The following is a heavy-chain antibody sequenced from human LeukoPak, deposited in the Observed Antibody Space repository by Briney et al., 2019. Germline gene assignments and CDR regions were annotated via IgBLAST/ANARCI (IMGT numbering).Heavy chain of an antibody. Sequence: SVKVSCKASGGTFSSYAISWVRQAPGQGLEWMGRIIPILGIANYAQKFQGRVTITADKSTSTAYMELSSLRSEDTAVYYCARDGKYGGYSGHFGYWGQGTLVTVSS. CDR1: GGTFSSYA. V-gene: IGHV1-69*04. CDR2: IIPILGIA. CDR3: ARDGKYGGYSGHFGY. D-gene: IGHD5-12*01. J-gene: IGHJ4*02.